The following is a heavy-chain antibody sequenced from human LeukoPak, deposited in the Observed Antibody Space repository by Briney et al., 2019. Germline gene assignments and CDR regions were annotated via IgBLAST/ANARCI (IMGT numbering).Heavy chain of an antibody. V-gene: IGHV3-30*18. CDR3: AKATVAGVY. CDR2: ISYDGSNK. Sequence: PGGSLRLSCAAPGFTFSSYGMHWVRQAPGKGLEWVAVISYDGSNKYYADSVKGRFTISRDNSKNTLYLQMNSLRAEDTAVYYCAKATVAGVYWGQGTLVTVSS. D-gene: IGHD6-19*01. CDR1: GFTFSSYG. J-gene: IGHJ4*02.